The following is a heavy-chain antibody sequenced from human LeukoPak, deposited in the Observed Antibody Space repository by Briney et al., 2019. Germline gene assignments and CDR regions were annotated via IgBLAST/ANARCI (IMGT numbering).Heavy chain of an antibody. CDR1: GFTFSTYW. J-gene: IGHJ4*02. D-gene: IGHD4-17*01. V-gene: IGHV3-7*01. CDR3: ARGTTTVTPKHFDY. CDR2: IKQDGSDK. Sequence: QPGGSLRLSCVASGFTFSTYWMSWVRQAPGKGLEGVANIKQDGSDKYYVDSVEGRFTISRDNAKNSLYLQMNSLRADDMAVYYCARGTTTVTPKHFDYWGQGTLVTVSS.